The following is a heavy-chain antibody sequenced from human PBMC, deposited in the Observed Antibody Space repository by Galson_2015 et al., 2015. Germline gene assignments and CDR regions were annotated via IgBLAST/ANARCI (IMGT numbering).Heavy chain of an antibody. J-gene: IGHJ4*02. CDR3: ARDPLWDRTVGFDY. CDR1: GFTFSSDW. V-gene: IGHV3-74*01. Sequence: SLRLSCAASGFTFSSDWMHWVRHAPGKGLVWVSRINSDGTDKPYADSVKGRFTISRDNAKNTLYLQMNSLRAEDTAVYYCARDPLWDRTVGFDYWGQGTLVTVSS. CDR2: INSDGTDK. D-gene: IGHD3-16*01.